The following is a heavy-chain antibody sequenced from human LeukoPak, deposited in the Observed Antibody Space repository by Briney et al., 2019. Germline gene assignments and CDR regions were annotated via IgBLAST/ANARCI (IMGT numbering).Heavy chain of an antibody. V-gene: IGHV3-23*01. D-gene: IGHD3-10*01. Sequence: GGSLRLSCAASGFTFSSYAMSWVRQAPGKGLEWVSAISGSGDSTYYADSVKGRFTISRDNSKNTLYLQMNSLRAEDTAVYYCARQTMVRATQVEWFDPWGQGTLVTVSS. J-gene: IGHJ5*02. CDR3: ARQTMVRATQVEWFDP. CDR1: GFTFSSYA. CDR2: ISGSGDST.